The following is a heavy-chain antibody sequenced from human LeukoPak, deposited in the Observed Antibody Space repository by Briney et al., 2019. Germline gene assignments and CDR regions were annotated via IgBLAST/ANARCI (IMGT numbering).Heavy chain of an antibody. CDR2: IKTKGEGGTV. CDR1: GFTFSNAW. Sequence: PGGSLRLSCATSGFTFSNAWMTWVRQAQGKGLEWVGRIKTKGEGGTVDYAAPVKGRFTISRDDSKNTLYLQMNSLKTEDTAVYYCTTFPAPTEYYMDVWGKGTTVTVSS. CDR3: TTFPAPTEYYMDV. V-gene: IGHV3-15*01. D-gene: IGHD4-17*01. J-gene: IGHJ6*03.